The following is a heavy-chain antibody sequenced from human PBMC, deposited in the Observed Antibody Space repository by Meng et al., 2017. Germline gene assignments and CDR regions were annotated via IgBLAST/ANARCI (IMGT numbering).Heavy chain of an antibody. V-gene: IGHV4-30-2*01. CDR2: IYHSGST. J-gene: IGHJ4*02. CDR1: GGSISSGGYS. D-gene: IGHD3-22*01. CDR3: ARDGGSYDSSGYYY. Sequence: QLHLQESGSGLVKPSQTLSPTCAASGGSISSGGYSWSWIRQPPGKGLEWIGYIYHSGSTYYNPSLKSRVTISVDRSKNQFSLKLSSVTAADTAVYYCARDGGSYDSSGYYYWGQGTLVTVSS.